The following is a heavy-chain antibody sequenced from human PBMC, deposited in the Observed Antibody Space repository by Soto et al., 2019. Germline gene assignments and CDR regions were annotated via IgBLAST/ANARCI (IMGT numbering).Heavy chain of an antibody. V-gene: IGHV4-59*08. J-gene: IGHJ4*02. CDR1: GGTISSWY. CDR2: IYYSGST. CDR3: ARRYGSAIDY. D-gene: IGHD1-26*01. Sequence: QVQLQESGPGLVKPSETLSLTCTVSGGTISSWYWSWIRQPPGKGLEWIGYIYYSGSTNCNPSLRRRVTISVDPTKNQFSQTLRCVTAADTAVYSCARRYGSAIDYWGQGTLVTVSS.